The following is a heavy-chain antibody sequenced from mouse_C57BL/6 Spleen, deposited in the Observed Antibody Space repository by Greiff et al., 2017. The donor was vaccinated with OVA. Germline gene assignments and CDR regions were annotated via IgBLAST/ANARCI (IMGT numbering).Heavy chain of an antibody. CDR1: GYTFTSYW. Sequence: QVHVKQSGAELVKPGASVKLSCKASGYTFTSYWMHWVKQRPGRGLEWIGRIDPNSGGTKYNEKFKSKATLTVDKPSSTAYMQLSSLTSEDSAVYYCARSPLYYYGSSGYFDVWGTGTTVTVSS. CDR2: IDPNSGGT. V-gene: IGHV1-72*01. D-gene: IGHD1-1*01. J-gene: IGHJ1*03. CDR3: ARSPLYYYGSSGYFDV.